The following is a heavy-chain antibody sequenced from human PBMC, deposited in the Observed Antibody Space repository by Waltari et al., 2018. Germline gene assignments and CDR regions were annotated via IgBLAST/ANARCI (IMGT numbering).Heavy chain of an antibody. V-gene: IGHV4-39*01. CDR2: IYYSGST. D-gene: IGHD1-20*01. Sequence: QLQLQESGPGLVKPSETLSLTCTVSGGSISSSSYYWGWIRQPPGKGLEWIGSIYYSGSTYYNPSLKSRVTISVDTSKNQFSLKLSSVTAADTAVYYCASYMYNWNEGGDYWGQGTLVTVSS. CDR3: ASYMYNWNEGGDY. J-gene: IGHJ4*02. CDR1: GGSISSSSYY.